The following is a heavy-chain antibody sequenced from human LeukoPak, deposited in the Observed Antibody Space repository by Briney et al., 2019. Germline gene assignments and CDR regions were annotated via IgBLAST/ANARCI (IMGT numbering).Heavy chain of an antibody. CDR3: ARLQYVDDAFDI. D-gene: IGHD3-10*02. CDR1: GFTFSSYS. Sequence: GGSLRLSCAASGFTFSSYSMNWVRQAPGKGLEWVSSISSSSSYIYYADSVKGRFTISRDNAKNSLYLQMNSLRAEDTAVYYCARLQYVDDAFDIWGQGTMVTVSS. V-gene: IGHV3-21*01. J-gene: IGHJ3*02. CDR2: ISSSSSYI.